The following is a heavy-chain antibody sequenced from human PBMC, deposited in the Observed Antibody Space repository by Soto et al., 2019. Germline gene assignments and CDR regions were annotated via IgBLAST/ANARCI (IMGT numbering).Heavy chain of an antibody. CDR3: ARVNRVGAYYYYYGMDV. D-gene: IGHD1-26*01. J-gene: IGHJ6*02. CDR2: ISGSGGST. V-gene: IGHV3-23*01. CDR1: GFTFSSYA. Sequence: PGGSLRLSCAASGFTFSSYAMSWVRQAPGKGLEWVSAISGSGGSTYYADSVKGRFTISRDNSKNTLYLQMNSLRAEDTAVYYCARVNRVGAYYYYYGMDVWGQGTTVTVSS.